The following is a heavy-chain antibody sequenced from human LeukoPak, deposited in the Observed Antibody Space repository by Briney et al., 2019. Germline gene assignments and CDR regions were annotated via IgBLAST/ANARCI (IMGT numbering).Heavy chain of an antibody. Sequence: SETLSLTCAVYGGSFSGYYWSWIRQPPGKGLEWIGEINHSGSTNYNPSLKSRVTISVDTSKNQFSLKLSSVTAADTAVYYCASYGDYIYDAFDIWGQGTMVTVSS. J-gene: IGHJ3*02. CDR2: INHSGST. V-gene: IGHV4-34*01. CDR3: ASYGDYIYDAFDI. D-gene: IGHD4-17*01. CDR1: GGSFSGYY.